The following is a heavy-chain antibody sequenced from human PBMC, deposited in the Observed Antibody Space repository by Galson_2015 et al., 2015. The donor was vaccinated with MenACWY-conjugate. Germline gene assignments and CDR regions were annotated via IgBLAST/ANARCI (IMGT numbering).Heavy chain of an antibody. CDR2: ISSNGNHI. CDR3: SRVGTIGLDGFDY. CDR1: GFMFSSYR. V-gene: IGHV3-21*01. D-gene: IGHD3-3*01. Sequence: SLRLSCAASGFMFSSYRLNWVRQAPGQGLQWVASISSNGNHIYYGDSVEGRFTISRDNAKNSMYLQMNSLTVEDTAVYYCSRVGTIGLDGFDYWGQGTLVTVSS. J-gene: IGHJ4*02.